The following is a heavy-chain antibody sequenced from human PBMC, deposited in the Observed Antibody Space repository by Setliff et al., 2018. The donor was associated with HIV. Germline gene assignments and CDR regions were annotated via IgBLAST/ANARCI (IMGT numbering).Heavy chain of an antibody. CDR1: GFTFSDSF. V-gene: IGHV3-73*01. J-gene: IGHJ4*02. Sequence: GGPLRLSCAASGFTFSDSFIHWVRQAPGKGLEWVGRIRDQRNNYATVYAAAVQGRFTITRDDSRNTAYLHMNSLRADDTAVYYCLTPSHSGMSGYWGQGTLVTVSS. CDR3: LTPSHSGMSGY. D-gene: IGHD2-15*01. CDR2: IRDQRNNYAT.